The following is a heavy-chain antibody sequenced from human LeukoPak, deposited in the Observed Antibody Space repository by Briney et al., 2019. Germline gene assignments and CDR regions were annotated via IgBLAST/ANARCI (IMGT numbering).Heavy chain of an antibody. D-gene: IGHD6-19*01. J-gene: IGHJ4*02. CDR3: ARDSMRSGWYVD. Sequence: SETLSLTCTVSGGSISSSSYYWGWIRQPPGKGLEWIGSIYYSGSTYYNPSLKSRVTISVDTSKNQFSLKLSSVTAADTGVYYCARDSMRSGWYVDWGQGTLVTVSS. CDR2: IYYSGST. V-gene: IGHV4-39*07. CDR1: GGSISSSSYY.